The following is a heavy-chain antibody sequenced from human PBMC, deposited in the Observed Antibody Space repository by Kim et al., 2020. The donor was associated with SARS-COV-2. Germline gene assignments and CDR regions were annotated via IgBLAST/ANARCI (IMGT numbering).Heavy chain of an antibody. CDR3: ARQEGVEWPLVGDY. J-gene: IGHJ4*02. D-gene: IGHD3-3*01. Sequence: AQKFQGRGTMTRDTSTSTVYMELSSLRSEDTAVYYCARQEGVEWPLVGDYWGQGTLVTVSS. V-gene: IGHV1-46*01.